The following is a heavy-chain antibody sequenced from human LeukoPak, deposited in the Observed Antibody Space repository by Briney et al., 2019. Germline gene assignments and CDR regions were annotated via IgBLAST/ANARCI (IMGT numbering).Heavy chain of an antibody. V-gene: IGHV4-38-2*02. CDR2: IYHSGNT. J-gene: IGHJ4*02. D-gene: IGHD2-2*01. Sequence: SETLSLTCTVSGYSISSGYYWGWIRQPPGKGLEWIGSIYHSGNTYYNPSLKSRVTISVDTSKNQFSLKLSSVTAADTAVYYCARGGAGCSSTSCYDYWGQGTLVTVSS. CDR3: ARGGAGCSSTSCYDY. CDR1: GYSISSGYY.